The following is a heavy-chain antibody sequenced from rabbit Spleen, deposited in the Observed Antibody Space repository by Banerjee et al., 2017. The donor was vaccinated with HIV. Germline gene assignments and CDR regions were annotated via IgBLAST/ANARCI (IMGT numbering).Heavy chain of an antibody. CDR2: IYPITETT. CDR1: GFTISNYW. D-gene: IGHD1-1*01. Sequence: QSLEESGGDLVKPGASLTLTCTVSGFTISNYWMNWVRQAPGKGLEWIGIIYPITETTYYASWVNGRFTISSDNAQNTVDLQMHSLTAADTATYFCARENVGGSFTLWGPGTLVTVS. V-gene: IGHV1S7*01. J-gene: IGHJ4*01. CDR3: ARENVGGSFTL.